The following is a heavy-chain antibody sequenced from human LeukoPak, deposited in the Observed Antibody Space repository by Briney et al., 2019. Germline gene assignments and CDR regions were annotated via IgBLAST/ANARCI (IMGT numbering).Heavy chain of an antibody. Sequence: SETLSLTCSVSGHSISSGYYWGWIRQPPGKGLEWIGTMYHRGSTYYNPSLKSRVTMSGDTSKNQFSLKLSSVIAADAAMYYCARHRGDNSNPRYYFYYMDVWGKGTTVTVSS. CDR1: GHSISSGYY. J-gene: IGHJ6*03. CDR3: ARHRGDNSNPRYYFYYMDV. D-gene: IGHD4-11*01. V-gene: IGHV4-38-2*01. CDR2: MYHRGST.